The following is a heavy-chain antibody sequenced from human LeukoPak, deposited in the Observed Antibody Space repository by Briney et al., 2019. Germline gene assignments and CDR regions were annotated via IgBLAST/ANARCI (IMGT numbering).Heavy chain of an antibody. CDR2: IRGSGGST. V-gene: IGHV3-23*01. J-gene: IGHJ4*02. Sequence: PGGSLRLSCAASGFTFSSYAMSWVRQAPGKGLEWVSAIRGSGGSTYYADSVTGRFTISKDKSKNTLYLQMTSLRAEDTAVYYCATSGGYCSSASCPTKNWGQGTLVTVSS. CDR1: GFTFSSYA. D-gene: IGHD2-2*01. CDR3: ATSGGYCSSASCPTKN.